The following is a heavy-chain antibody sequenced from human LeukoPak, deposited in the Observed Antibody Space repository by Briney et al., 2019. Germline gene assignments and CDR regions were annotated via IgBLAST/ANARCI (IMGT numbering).Heavy chain of an antibody. D-gene: IGHD4-11*01. CDR2: INPNSGGT. V-gene: IGHV1-2*02. CDR3: ATVGSMTTLDY. Sequence: ASVKVSCKSSGYTFTGYYMHLVRQAPGQGLEWMGWINPNSGGTNYAQQFQGRVTMTRDTSISTAYMDLSRLRSDDTAVYYCATVGSMTTLDYWGQGTLVTVSS. CDR1: GYTFTGYY. J-gene: IGHJ4*02.